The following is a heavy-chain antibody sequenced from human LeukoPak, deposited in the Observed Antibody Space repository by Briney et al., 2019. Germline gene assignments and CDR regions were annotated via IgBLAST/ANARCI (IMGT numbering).Heavy chain of an antibody. CDR3: ARVRYGELDV. D-gene: IGHD4-17*01. CDR1: GFTFSSYA. Sequence: GGSLRLSCAASGFTFSSYAMSWVRQAPGKGLEWVSSMSGSGGSTYYADSVKGRFTISRDDSKNTLYLQMNSLRAEDTAVYYCARVRYGELDVWGQGTTVAVSS. V-gene: IGHV3-23*01. CDR2: MSGSGGST. J-gene: IGHJ6*02.